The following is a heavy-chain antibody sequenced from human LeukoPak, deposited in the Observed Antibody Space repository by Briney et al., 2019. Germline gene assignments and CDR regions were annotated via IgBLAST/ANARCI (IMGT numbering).Heavy chain of an antibody. CDR2: IGASGDST. CDR3: AKKFGGSSSWYYFDY. D-gene: IGHD6-13*01. J-gene: IGHJ4*02. Sequence: PGGSLRLSCAASAFTFSSYAMSWVRQAPGKGLEWVSAIGASGDSTYYADSVKGRFTISRDNSKNTLYLQMDSLRAEDTAVYYCAKKFGGSSSWYYFDYWGQGTLVTVSS. CDR1: AFTFSSYA. V-gene: IGHV3-23*01.